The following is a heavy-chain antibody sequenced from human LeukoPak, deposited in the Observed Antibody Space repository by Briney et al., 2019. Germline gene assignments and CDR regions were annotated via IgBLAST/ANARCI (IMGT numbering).Heavy chain of an antibody. J-gene: IGHJ3*02. D-gene: IGHD3-3*01. CDR1: GFTLSSYA. CDR2: ISGSGGST. V-gene: IGHV3-23*01. CDR3: AKTTDFWSGYGAFDI. Sequence: GGSLRLSCAASGFTLSSYAMSWVRQAPGKGLEWVSAISGSGGSTYYADSVKGRFTISRDNSKNTLYLQMNSLRAEDTAVYYCAKTTDFWSGYGAFDIWGQGTMVTVSS.